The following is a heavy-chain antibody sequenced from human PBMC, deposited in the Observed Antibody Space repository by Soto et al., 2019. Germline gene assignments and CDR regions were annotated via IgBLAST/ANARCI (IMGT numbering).Heavy chain of an antibody. J-gene: IGHJ6*02. CDR1: GGSFSGYY. V-gene: IGHV4-34*01. D-gene: IGHD5-12*01. CDR3: ARVKWRGGYYYYGMDV. CDR2: INHRRST. Sequence: SETLSLTCAVYGGSFSGYYWSWIRQPPGKGLEWSGEINHRRSTNYNPSLKSRVTISVDKSKNQFSLKLSSVTAADTAVYYCARVKWRGGYYYYGMDVWGQGTTVIVSS.